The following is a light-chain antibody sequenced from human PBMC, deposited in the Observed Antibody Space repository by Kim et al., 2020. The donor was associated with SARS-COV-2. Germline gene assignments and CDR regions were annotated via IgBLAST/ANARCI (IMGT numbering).Light chain of an antibody. V-gene: IGKV1-39*01. J-gene: IGKJ2*03. Sequence: SVGDRVTITCRASQSISSYLNLYQQKPGKAPKLLIYAASSLQSGVPSRFSGSGSGTDFTLTISSLQPEDFATYYCQQSYSTPQYSFGQGTKLEI. CDR1: QSISSY. CDR2: AAS. CDR3: QQSYSTPQYS.